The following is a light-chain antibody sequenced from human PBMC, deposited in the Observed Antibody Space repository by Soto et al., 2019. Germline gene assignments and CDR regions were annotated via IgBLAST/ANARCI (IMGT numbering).Light chain of an antibody. CDR3: QQYYSTPHT. CDR2: WAS. V-gene: IGKV4-1*01. J-gene: IGKJ4*01. CDR1: QSVLWSNNKNY. Sequence: DFVIPQAAAWLTVARGGRATMNCKSSQSVLWSNNKNYLAWYQQKPGQSPKLLIYWASTRESGVPDRFSGSGSGTDFTLTISSLQAEDVAVYYCQQYYSTPHTFGGG.